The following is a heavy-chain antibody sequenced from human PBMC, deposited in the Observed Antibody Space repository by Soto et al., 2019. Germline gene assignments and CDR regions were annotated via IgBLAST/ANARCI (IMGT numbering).Heavy chain of an antibody. J-gene: IGHJ5*02. Sequence: QVQLVQSGAEIKKPGASVKVSCKAFGYTFTSYSMHWVRQAPGQRLEWMGWINTDNGKTRDSQKFQDRVTLTRDTSAHKVYMEVSRLTSEDTAVYYCARAGNCTSTTCFSGWLDPWGQGTLVTVSS. CDR2: INTDNGKT. D-gene: IGHD2-2*01. V-gene: IGHV1-3*04. CDR1: GYTFTSYS. CDR3: ARAGNCTSTTCFSGWLDP.